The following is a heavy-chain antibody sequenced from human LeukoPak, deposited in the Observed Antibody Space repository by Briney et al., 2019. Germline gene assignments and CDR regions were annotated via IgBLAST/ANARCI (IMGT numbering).Heavy chain of an antibody. CDR3: AKGLRFLEWLATFDY. CDR1: GFTFSTYW. D-gene: IGHD3-3*01. Sequence: GGSLRLSCAASGFTFSTYWMSWVRQAPGKGLEWVSIIYSGGTTYYADSVKGRFTISRDNSKNTLYLQMNSLRVEDTAVYYCAKGLRFLEWLATFDYWGQGTLVTVSS. V-gene: IGHV3-53*01. J-gene: IGHJ4*02. CDR2: IYSGGTT.